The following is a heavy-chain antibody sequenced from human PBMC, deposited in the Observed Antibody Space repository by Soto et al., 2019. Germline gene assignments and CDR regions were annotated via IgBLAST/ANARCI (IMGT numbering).Heavy chain of an antibody. CDR1: GFTFGIYA. Sequence: GSMRPSCAASGFTFGIYAVSWVRPAQGKGLEWVSAISGGGGSTYYADSVKGRFTIARDNSKNTLYLQMNSLRAEDTAVYYCEKDQSVIIWFGESYTSFDPWGKGTRVTVSS. V-gene: IGHV3-23*01. J-gene: IGHJ5*02. D-gene: IGHD3-10*01. CDR2: ISGGGGST. CDR3: EKDQSVIIWFGESYTSFDP.